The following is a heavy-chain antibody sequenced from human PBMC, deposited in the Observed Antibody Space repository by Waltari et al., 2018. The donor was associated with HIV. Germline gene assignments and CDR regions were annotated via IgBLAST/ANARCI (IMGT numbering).Heavy chain of an antibody. D-gene: IGHD2-15*01. Sequence: EVQVLESGGGLVQPGGSLRLSCAASGFSFSSYSMTWVRQAPGKGLEWVSSIRSSGDSTYYADSVKGRFTISRDNSKNMLYLEMNSLRAEDTAIYYCAKTPNQVTSGDYWGQGTLVTVSS. J-gene: IGHJ4*02. V-gene: IGHV3-23*01. CDR1: GFSFSSYS. CDR2: IRSSGDST. CDR3: AKTPNQVTSGDY.